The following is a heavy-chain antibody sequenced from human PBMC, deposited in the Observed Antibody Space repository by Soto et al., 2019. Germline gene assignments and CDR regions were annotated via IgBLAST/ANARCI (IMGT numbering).Heavy chain of an antibody. V-gene: IGHV3-48*03. D-gene: IGHD4-17*01. CDR2: ISSSGSTI. CDR3: AREGYGDYVYYYGMDV. J-gene: IGHJ6*02. CDR1: GFTFSSYE. Sequence: EVQLVESGGGLVQPGGSLRLSCAASGFTFSSYEMNWVRQAPGKGLEWVSYISSSGSTIYYADSVKGRFTISRDNAKNSLYLQMNSLRAEDTAVYYCAREGYGDYVYYYGMDVWGQGTTVTVSS.